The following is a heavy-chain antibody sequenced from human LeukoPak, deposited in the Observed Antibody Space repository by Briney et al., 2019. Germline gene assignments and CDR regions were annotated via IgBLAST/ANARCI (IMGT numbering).Heavy chain of an antibody. CDR1: GFTFSSNS. J-gene: IGHJ6*02. Sequence: PGGSLRLSCAASGFTFSSNSMNWVRQAPGKGLEWVSYISSSSSTLYYADSVKGRFTISRDNAKSSLYLQMNSLRDEDTAVYYGAGSSWYVWGQGTTVTVSS. V-gene: IGHV3-48*02. CDR2: ISSSSSTL. D-gene: IGHD6-13*01. CDR3: AGSSWYV.